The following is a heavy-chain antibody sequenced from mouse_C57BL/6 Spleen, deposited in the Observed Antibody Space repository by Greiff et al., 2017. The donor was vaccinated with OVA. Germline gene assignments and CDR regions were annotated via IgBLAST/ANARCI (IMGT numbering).Heavy chain of an antibody. CDR3: ARSDYYGTPFAN. V-gene: IGHV1-69*01. Sequence: QVQLQQPGAELVMPGASVKLSCKASGYTFTSYWMHWVKQRPGQGLEWIGEIDPSDSYTNYNQKFKGKSTLTVDKSSSTAYMQLSSLTSEDSAVYYCARSDYYGTPFANWGQGTLVTGSA. CDR1: GYTFTSYW. J-gene: IGHJ3*01. CDR2: IDPSDSYT. D-gene: IGHD1-1*01.